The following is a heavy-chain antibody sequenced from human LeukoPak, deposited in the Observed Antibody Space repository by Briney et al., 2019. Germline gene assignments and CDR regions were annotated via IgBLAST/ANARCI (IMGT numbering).Heavy chain of an antibody. CDR3: AGLIRPGWFDP. CDR2: INHSGST. V-gene: IGHV4-34*01. D-gene: IGHD1-14*01. Sequence: TSETLSLTCAVYGGSFSGYYWSWIRQPPGKGLEWIGEINHSGSTNYNPSLKSRVTISVDTSKNQFSLKLSSVTAADTAVYYCAGLIRPGWFDPWGQGTLVTVSS. J-gene: IGHJ5*02. CDR1: GGSFSGYY.